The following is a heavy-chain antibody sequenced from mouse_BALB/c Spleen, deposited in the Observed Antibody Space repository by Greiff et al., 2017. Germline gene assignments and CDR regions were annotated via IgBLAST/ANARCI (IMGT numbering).Heavy chain of an antibody. D-gene: IGHD2-14*01. Sequence: VQLQQSGPGLVQPSQSLSITCTVSGFSLTSYGVHWVRQSPGKGLEWLGVIWSGGSTDYNAAFISRLSISKDNSKSQVFFKMNSLQANDTAIYYCARIQVRRGYYAMDYWGQGTSVTVSS. V-gene: IGHV2-2*02. CDR1: GFSLTSYG. CDR2: IWSGGST. J-gene: IGHJ4*01. CDR3: ARIQVRRGYYAMDY.